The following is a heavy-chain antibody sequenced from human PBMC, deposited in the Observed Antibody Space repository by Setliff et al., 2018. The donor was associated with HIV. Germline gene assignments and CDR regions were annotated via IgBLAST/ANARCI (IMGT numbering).Heavy chain of an antibody. Sequence: WASVKVSCKASGYTFTSYSLHWVRQAPGQRLEWMGWISAANGNTNYAQRLQDRITMTTDTSARTAYMELSSLRSEDTAVYYCARVFSGISGWFLFDNWGQGTLVTVS. D-gene: IGHD6-19*01. CDR2: ISAANGNT. CDR1: GYTFTSYS. CDR3: ARVFSGISGWFLFDN. J-gene: IGHJ4*02. V-gene: IGHV1-3*01.